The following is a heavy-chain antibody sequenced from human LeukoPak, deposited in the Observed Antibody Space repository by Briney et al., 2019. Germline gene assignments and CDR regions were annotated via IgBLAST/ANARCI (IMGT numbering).Heavy chain of an antibody. CDR2: IIPILGIA. CDR1: GGTFSSYA. V-gene: IGHV1-69*04. CDR3: ARELDGYNPVDY. Sequence: SVKVSCKASGGTFSSYAISWVRQAPGQGLEWMGRIIPILGIANYAQKFQGRLTITADKSTSTAYMELSSLRSEDTAVYYCARELDGYNPVDYWGQGTLVTVSS. D-gene: IGHD5-24*01. J-gene: IGHJ4*02.